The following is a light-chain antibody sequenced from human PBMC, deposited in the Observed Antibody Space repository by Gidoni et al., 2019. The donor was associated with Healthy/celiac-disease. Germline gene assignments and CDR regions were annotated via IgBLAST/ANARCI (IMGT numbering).Light chain of an antibody. CDR2: GAS. J-gene: IGKJ1*01. Sequence: EIVLTQSPGTLSLSTGERATLSCRASQSVSSIYLAWYQQKPGQAPRLLIYGASSRATGIPDRFSGSESGTDFTLTISNLEPEDFAVYYCQQYGSSPRTFGQVTKVEIK. CDR3: QQYGSSPRT. V-gene: IGKV3-20*01. CDR1: QSVSSIY.